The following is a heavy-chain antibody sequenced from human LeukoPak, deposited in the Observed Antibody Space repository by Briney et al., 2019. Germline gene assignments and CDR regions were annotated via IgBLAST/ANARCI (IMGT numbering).Heavy chain of an antibody. CDR3: ATDWGSSDY. CDR2: ISSTSNTI. CDR1: GFTLSSYS. V-gene: IGHV3-48*02. J-gene: IGHJ4*02. Sequence: GGSLRLSCAASGFTLSSYSMNWVRQAPGKGLESVSYISSTSNTIYYADSVKGRFNISRDNAKNSLYLQMNSLRDEDTAVYYCATDWGSSDYWGQGTLVTVSS. D-gene: IGHD7-27*01.